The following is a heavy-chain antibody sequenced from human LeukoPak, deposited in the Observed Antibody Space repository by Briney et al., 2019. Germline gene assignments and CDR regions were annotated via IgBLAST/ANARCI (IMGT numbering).Heavy chain of an antibody. V-gene: IGHV3-23*01. CDR3: AKDLDYYGSGSYYDY. D-gene: IGHD3-10*01. J-gene: IGHJ4*02. CDR2: ISGSGGST. CDR1: GFTFSSYG. Sequence: GGSLRLSCAASGFTFSSYGMSWVRQAPGKGPEWVSAISGSGGSTYYADSVKGRFTISRDNSKNTLYLQMNSLRAEDTAVYYCAKDLDYYGSGSYYDYWGQGTLVTVSS.